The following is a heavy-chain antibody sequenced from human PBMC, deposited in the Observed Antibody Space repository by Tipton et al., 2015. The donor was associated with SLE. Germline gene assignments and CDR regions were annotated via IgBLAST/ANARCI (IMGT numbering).Heavy chain of an antibody. V-gene: IGHV4-38-2*01. Sequence: TLSLTCAVSGYSISSGYYWGWIRQPPGKGLEWIGSIYHSGSTYYNPSLKSRVTISVDTSKNQFSLKLSSVTAADTAVYYCARDTAMVRYYYGMDVWGQGTTVTVTS. CDR3: ARDTAMVRYYYGMDV. D-gene: IGHD5-18*01. CDR2: IYHSGST. J-gene: IGHJ6*02. CDR1: GYSISSGYY.